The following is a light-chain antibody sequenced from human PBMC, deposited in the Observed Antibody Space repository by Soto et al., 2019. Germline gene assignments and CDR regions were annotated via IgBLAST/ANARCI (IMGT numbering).Light chain of an antibody. J-gene: IGKJ1*01. CDR3: QQYESHSEP. V-gene: IGKV1-5*01. Sequence: DIQMTQSPSTLSASVGDRVTITCWASQSIGSWLAWHQQKPGKAPKLLIYDGTYLESGVPSRFSGSGSGTEFTLTISSLQPDDSATYYCQQYESHSEPFGQGTKVEIK. CDR1: QSIGSW. CDR2: DGT.